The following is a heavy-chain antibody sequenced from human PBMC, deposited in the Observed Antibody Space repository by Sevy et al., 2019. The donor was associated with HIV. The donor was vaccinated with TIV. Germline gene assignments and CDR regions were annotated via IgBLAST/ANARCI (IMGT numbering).Heavy chain of an antibody. V-gene: IGHV4-30-2*01. CDR2: IFQSGAT. J-gene: IGHJ3*01. CDR1: GGSINSGGYS. Sequence: PSETLSLTCAVSGGSINSGGYSWSWIRQPPGKGLEWIGYIFQSGATYYIPSLQSRVSISVDMSKNQFSLNLRSVTAADMAVYYCARGRVGDSSSWYGAFDVWGQGTMVTVSS. CDR3: ARGRVGDSSSWYGAFDV. D-gene: IGHD6-13*01.